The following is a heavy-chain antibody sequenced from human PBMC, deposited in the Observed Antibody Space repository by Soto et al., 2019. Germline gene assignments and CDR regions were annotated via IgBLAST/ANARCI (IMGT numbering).Heavy chain of an antibody. V-gene: IGHV4-39*07. CDR1: GGSISSSYF. CDR3: ARYCSGGSCYLDP. J-gene: IGHJ5*02. CDR2: IYYSGST. D-gene: IGHD2-15*01. Sequence: SETLSLTCTVSGGSISSSYFWGWIRQPPGKGLEWIGSIYYSGSTHYNPSLRSRVTISVDTSKNQFSLKLSSVTAADTAVYYCARYCSGGSCYLDPWGQGTLVTV.